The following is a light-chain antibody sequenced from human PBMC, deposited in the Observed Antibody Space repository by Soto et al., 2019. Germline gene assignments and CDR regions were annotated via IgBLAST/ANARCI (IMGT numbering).Light chain of an antibody. V-gene: IGKV3-20*01. CDR3: QNFGDSPFT. Sequence: EIVLMQSPDTLSLSPGERATLSCRASETISSHYTAWYQQKPGQAPRLLIFGASTRATGIPDRFSGSWSGTDFTLTISRLEPEDFAVYYCQNFGDSPFTFGPGTKVDIK. J-gene: IGKJ3*01. CDR1: ETISSHY. CDR2: GAS.